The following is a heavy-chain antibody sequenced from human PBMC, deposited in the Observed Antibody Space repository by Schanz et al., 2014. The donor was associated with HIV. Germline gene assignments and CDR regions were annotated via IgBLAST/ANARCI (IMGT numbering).Heavy chain of an antibody. CDR3: ARDRHYYDSKYLGKGNYYYYYGMDV. Sequence: GQLVESGGGLVQPGGSLRLSCAASGFRFRSYWMSWVRQAPGKGLEWMGVISYDGRNKYYADSVKGRFTISRDNSKNTLSLQMKSLRAEDTAMYYCARDRHYYDSKYLGKGNYYYYYGMDVWGQGTTVTVSS. V-gene: IGHV3-30*03. CDR2: ISYDGRNK. CDR1: GFRFRSYW. J-gene: IGHJ6*02. D-gene: IGHD3-22*01.